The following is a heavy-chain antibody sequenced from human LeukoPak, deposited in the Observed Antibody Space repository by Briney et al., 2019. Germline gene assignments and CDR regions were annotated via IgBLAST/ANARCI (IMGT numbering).Heavy chain of an antibody. CDR2: ISSSSSYI. CDR1: GFTFSSYW. D-gene: IGHD6-13*01. Sequence: SGGSLRLSCAASGFTFSSYWMSWVRQAPGKGLEWVSSISSSSSYIYYADSVKGRFTISRDNAKNSLYLQMNSLRAEDTAVYYCARGSYSSSWYGNDAFDIWGQGTMVTVSS. J-gene: IGHJ3*02. V-gene: IGHV3-21*01. CDR3: ARGSYSSSWYGNDAFDI.